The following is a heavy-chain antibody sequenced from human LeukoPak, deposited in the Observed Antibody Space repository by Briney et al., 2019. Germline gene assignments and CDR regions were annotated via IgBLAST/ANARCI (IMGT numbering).Heavy chain of an antibody. J-gene: IGHJ3*02. Sequence: GVSLRLSCAASGFTFSSYAMSRVRQAPGKGLEWVSAISGSGGSTYYADSVKGRFTISRDNSKNTLYLQMNSLRAEDTAVYYCAKVSEYYYDSMDAFDIWGQGTMVTVSS. CDR2: ISGSGGST. V-gene: IGHV3-23*01. CDR1: GFTFSSYA. D-gene: IGHD3-22*01. CDR3: AKVSEYYYDSMDAFDI.